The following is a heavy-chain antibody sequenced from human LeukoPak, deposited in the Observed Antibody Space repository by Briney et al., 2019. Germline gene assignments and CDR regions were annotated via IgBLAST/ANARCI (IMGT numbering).Heavy chain of an antibody. CDR2: IYPNDSDT. V-gene: IGHV5-51*01. Sequence: GESLKISCEGSGYNFAYYWVGWVRQMPGKGLEWMGIIYPNDSDTRYSPSFQGQVTISADKSINIAYLQWSSLKASDTAMYYCARRGVVGSKVFDYWGQGTLVTVSS. J-gene: IGHJ4*02. D-gene: IGHD1-26*01. CDR1: GYNFAYYW. CDR3: ARRGVVGSKVFDY.